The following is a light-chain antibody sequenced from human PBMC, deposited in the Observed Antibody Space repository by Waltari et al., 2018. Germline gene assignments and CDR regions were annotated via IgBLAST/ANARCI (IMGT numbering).Light chain of an antibody. CDR2: KDS. CDR3: HSADISGFYRGI. CDR1: ALAQQL. V-gene: IGLV3-25*03. Sequence: SFELTQPPSVSVSPGERARITCPGDALAQQLAYWYLQRPGQAPVLVIYKDSERPSGIPERFSGSSSGTTVTLIISGVQAEDEADYYCHSADISGFYRGIFGGGTKLTVL. J-gene: IGLJ2*01.